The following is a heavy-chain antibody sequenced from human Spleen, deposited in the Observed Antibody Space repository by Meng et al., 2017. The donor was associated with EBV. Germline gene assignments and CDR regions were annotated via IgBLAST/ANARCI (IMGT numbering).Heavy chain of an antibody. V-gene: IGHV4-4*02. CDR1: GGSSNSGNW. CDR2: IYHSGST. D-gene: IGHD6-13*01. Sequence: VTRRGSGPECGKPSGTLSLICAVSGGSSNSGNWWNWVRQPPGKGLEWIGEIYHSGSTNYNPSLESRVTISVDKSKNQFSLKLSSVTAADTAVYYCARTYSSSIYYFDSWGPGTLVTVSS. J-gene: IGHJ4*02. CDR3: ARTYSSSIYYFDS.